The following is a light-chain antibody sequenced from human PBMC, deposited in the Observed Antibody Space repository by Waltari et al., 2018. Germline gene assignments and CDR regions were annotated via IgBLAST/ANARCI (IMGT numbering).Light chain of an antibody. Sequence: QSALTQPPSASGSPGQSVTISCAGTNSDVGTYNYVSWYQHHPGKAPKLLIYGVTERLPGVPARFSGSQSGTPASLTVSGLQADDEADYYCTAYGGVNVLGVLFGGGTKLTVL. V-gene: IGLV2-8*01. CDR3: TAYGGVNVLGVL. J-gene: IGLJ2*01. CDR2: GVT. CDR1: NSDVGTYNY.